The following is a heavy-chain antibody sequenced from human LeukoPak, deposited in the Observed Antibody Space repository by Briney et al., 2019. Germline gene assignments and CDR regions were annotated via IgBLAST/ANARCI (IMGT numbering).Heavy chain of an antibody. CDR3: AKNRYYDILTLGNYFDY. D-gene: IGHD3-9*01. CDR2: ISGSGGST. Sequence: PGGSLRLSCAASGFTFSSYAMSWVRQAPGKGLEWVSAISGSGGSTYYADSVKGRFTISRDNSKNTLYLQMNSLRAEDTAVYYCAKNRYYDILTLGNYFDYWGQGTLVTVSS. CDR1: GFTFSSYA. J-gene: IGHJ4*02. V-gene: IGHV3-23*01.